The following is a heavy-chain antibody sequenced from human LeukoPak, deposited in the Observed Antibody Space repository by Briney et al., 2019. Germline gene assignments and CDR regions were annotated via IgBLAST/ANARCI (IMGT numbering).Heavy chain of an antibody. CDR1: GGSISSSSYY. CDR2: IYYSGST. D-gene: IGHD5-18*01. CDR3: AREIGDTAMVTMDY. J-gene: IGHJ4*02. V-gene: IGHV4-39*07. Sequence: KASETLSLTCTVSGGSISSSSYYWGWIRQPPGKGLEWIGSIYYSGSTYYNPSLKSRVTISVDTSKNQFSLKLSSVTAADTAVYYCAREIGDTAMVTMDYWGQGTLVTVSS.